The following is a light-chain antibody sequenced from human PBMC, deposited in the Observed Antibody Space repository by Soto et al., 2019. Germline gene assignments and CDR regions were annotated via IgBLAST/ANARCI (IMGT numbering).Light chain of an antibody. V-gene: IGKV3-20*01. CDR2: GAS. Sequence: EIVLTQSPGTLSLSPGERATLSCRASQSVSSSYLAWYQQKPGQAPRLLIYGASSRATGIPDRFSGSGSGTDFTLTISRLEPEDFAVYYCQQYGSSLITFGQRTRLEI. J-gene: IGKJ5*01. CDR3: QQYGSSLIT. CDR1: QSVSSSY.